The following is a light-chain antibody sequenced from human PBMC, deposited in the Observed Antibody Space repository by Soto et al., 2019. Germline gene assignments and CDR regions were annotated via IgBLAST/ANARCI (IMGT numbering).Light chain of an antibody. V-gene: IGLV2-14*01. CDR1: SSDVGGYNY. Sequence: QAVVTQPASVSGSPGQSITISCTGTSSDVGGYNYVSWYQQHPGKAPKLMIYEVSNWPSGVSNRFSGSKSGNTASLTISGLQAEDEADYYCSSYTSISTHVVFGGGTKLTVL. J-gene: IGLJ2*01. CDR2: EVS. CDR3: SSYTSISTHVV.